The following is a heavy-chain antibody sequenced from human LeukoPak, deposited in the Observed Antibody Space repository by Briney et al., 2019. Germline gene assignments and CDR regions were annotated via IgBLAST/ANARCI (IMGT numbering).Heavy chain of an antibody. CDR2: IYYSGST. V-gene: IGHV4-59*01. Sequence: PSETLSLTCTVSGGSISSYYWSWIRQPPGKGLEWIGYIYYSGSTNHNPSLKSRVTISVDTSKNQFSLKLSSVTAADTAVYYCAREDPSRPPYGMDVWGQGTTVTVSS. CDR3: AREDPSRPPYGMDV. J-gene: IGHJ6*02. CDR1: GGSISSYY.